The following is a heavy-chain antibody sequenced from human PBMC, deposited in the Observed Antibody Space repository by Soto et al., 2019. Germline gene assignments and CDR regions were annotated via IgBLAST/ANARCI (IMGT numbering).Heavy chain of an antibody. CDR2: IIPILGIA. D-gene: IGHD6-13*01. CDR1: GGTFSSYT. V-gene: IGHV1-69*02. Sequence: QVQLVQSGAEVKKPGSSVKVSCKASGGTFSSYTISWVRQAPGQGLEWMGRIIPILGIANYAQKFQGRVTITADKSTSTAYMELSSLRSEDTAVYYFARAIAAAGPVLDWGQGTLVTVSS. CDR3: ARAIAAAGPVLD. J-gene: IGHJ4*02.